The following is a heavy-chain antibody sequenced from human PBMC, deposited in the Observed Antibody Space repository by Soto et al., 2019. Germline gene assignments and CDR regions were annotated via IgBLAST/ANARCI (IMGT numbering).Heavy chain of an antibody. CDR3: ARARQDCSSSSCYLDP. V-gene: IGHV4-4*02. Sequence: QVQLQESGPGLVKPSGTLSLTCGVSGDSISSNNWWNWVRQPPGKGLEWIGEIHHSGSTNYNPSLKSRVTISVDKSKNQCSMKLNCVTAADTAVYYCARARQDCSSSSCYLDPWGQGTLVTVSS. J-gene: IGHJ5*02. D-gene: IGHD2-2*01. CDR1: GDSISSNNW. CDR2: IHHSGST.